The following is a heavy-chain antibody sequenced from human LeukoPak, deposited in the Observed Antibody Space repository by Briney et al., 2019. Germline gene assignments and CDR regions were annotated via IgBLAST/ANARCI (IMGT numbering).Heavy chain of an antibody. V-gene: IGHV4-4*07. CDR3: ARELDDYGDLNFDY. CDR2: IYTSGST. D-gene: IGHD4-17*01. CDR1: GGSISSYY. J-gene: IGHJ4*02. Sequence: PSETLSLTCTVSGGSISSYYWSWIRQPAGKGLEWIGRIYTSGSTNYNPSLKSRVTMPVGTSNNPSFLKLSSVTAAGTAVYYCARELDDYGDLNFDYWGQGTLVTVSS.